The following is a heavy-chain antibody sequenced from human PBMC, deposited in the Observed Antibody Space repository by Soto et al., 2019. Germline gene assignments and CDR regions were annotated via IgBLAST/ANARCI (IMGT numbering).Heavy chain of an antibody. CDR3: ARGPDDSDVPRWDY. D-gene: IGHD4-17*01. CDR2: INLRGGTT. V-gene: IGHV1-46*02. J-gene: IGHJ4*02. CDR1: GYNCNQYY. Sequence: QVQLVQSGAEVRNPGASVRLSCETSGYNCNQYYMHWVRQAPGQGLEWMGIINLRGGTTEYAHKFRGRGTVTGDTSTRTADMQLSSLRSEDKAVYFCARGPDDSDVPRWDYWGQGTLVTVSS.